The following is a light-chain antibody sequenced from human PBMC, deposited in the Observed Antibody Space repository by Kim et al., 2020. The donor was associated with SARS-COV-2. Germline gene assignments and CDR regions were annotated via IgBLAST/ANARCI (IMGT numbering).Light chain of an antibody. Sequence: GQLIPLPRTGTSTDIGGYNYDSWFQQHPAKAPNLIIFDVSNRPSGVSNRFSGSKSGNTASLTISGLQAEDESDYYCSSYTSSNTLVFGGGTQLTVL. CDR1: STDIGGYNY. J-gene: IGLJ2*01. CDR2: DVS. V-gene: IGLV2-14*03. CDR3: SSYTSSNTLV.